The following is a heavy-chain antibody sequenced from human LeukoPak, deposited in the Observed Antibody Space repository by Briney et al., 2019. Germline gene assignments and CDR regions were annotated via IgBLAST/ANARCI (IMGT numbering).Heavy chain of an antibody. Sequence: GSLRLSCAASGFTFSNAWMSWVRQPPGKGLEWIGEINHSGSTNYNPSLKSRVTISVDTSKNQFSLKLSSVTAADTAVYYCARVTIVVVPAAIAGYFDYWGQGTLVTVSS. CDR2: INHSGST. CDR3: ARVTIVVVPAAIAGYFDY. J-gene: IGHJ4*02. D-gene: IGHD2-2*02. V-gene: IGHV4-34*01. CDR1: GFTFSNAW.